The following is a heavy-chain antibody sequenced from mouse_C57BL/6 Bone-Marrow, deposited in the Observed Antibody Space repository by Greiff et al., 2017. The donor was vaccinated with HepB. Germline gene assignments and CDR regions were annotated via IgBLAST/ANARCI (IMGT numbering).Heavy chain of an antibody. V-gene: IGHV6-3*01. J-gene: IGHJ2*01. Sequence: EVQRVESGGGLVQPGGSMKLSCVASGFTFSNYWMNWVRQSPEKGLEWVAQIRLKSDNYATHYAESVKGRFTISRDDSKSSVYLQMNNLRAEDTGIYYCTGRGGDYWGQGTTLTVSS. CDR1: GFTFSNYW. CDR3: TGRGGDY. CDR2: IRLKSDNYAT.